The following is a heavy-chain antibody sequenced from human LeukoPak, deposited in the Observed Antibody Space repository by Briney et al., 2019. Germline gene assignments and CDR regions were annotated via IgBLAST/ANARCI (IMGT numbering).Heavy chain of an antibody. J-gene: IGHJ4*02. CDR1: GGTFSSYA. D-gene: IGHD2-15*01. Sequence: SVKVSCKASGGTFSSYAISWVRQAPGQGLEWMGGIIPIFGTANYAQKFQGRVTITADESTSTAYMELSSLRSEDTAVYYCARDIVVVVAAEEEYYFDYWGQGTLVTVSS. V-gene: IGHV1-69*01. CDR2: IIPIFGTA. CDR3: ARDIVVVVAAEEEYYFDY.